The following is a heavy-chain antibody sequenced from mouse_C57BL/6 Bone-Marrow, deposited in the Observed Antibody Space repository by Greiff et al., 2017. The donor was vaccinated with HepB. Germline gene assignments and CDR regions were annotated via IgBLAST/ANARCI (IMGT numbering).Heavy chain of an antibody. J-gene: IGHJ4*01. CDR2: IYPGSGNT. V-gene: IGHV1-76*01. CDR1: GYTFTDYY. CDR3: ARGGGCGYYSNYDYAMDY. Sequence: VKLQESGAELVRPGASVKLSCKASGYTFTDYYINWVKQRPGQGLEWIARIYPGSGNTYYNEKFKGKATLTAEKSSSTAYMQLSSLTSEDSAVYFCARGGGCGYYSNYDYAMDYWGQGTSVTVSS. D-gene: IGHD2-5*01.